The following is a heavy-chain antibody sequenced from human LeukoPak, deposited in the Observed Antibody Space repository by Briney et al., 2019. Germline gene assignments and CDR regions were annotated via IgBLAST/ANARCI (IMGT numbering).Heavy chain of an antibody. CDR3: ARMVIRQFDY. V-gene: IGHV4-39*01. J-gene: IGHJ4*02. Sequence: SETLSLTCAVSGGSISSGGYSWSWIRQPPGKGLEWIGSIYYSGSTYYNPSLKSRVTISVDTSKNQFSLKLSSVTAADTAVYYCARMVIRQFDYWGQGTLVTVSS. CDR1: GGSISSGGYS. D-gene: IGHD3-22*01. CDR2: IYYSGST.